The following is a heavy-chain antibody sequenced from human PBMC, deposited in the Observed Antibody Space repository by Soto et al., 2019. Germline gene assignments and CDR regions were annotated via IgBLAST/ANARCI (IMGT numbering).Heavy chain of an antibody. CDR2: IYWDDDK. V-gene: IGHV2-5*02. J-gene: IGHJ4*02. D-gene: IGHD3-22*01. CDR1: GFSLSTSGVG. Sequence: QITLKESGPTLVKPTQTLTLTCTFSGFSLSTSGVGVGWIRQPPGKALEWLALIYWDDDKRYSPSLKSRLTTPKDPSKTRVVLTMPNMDPVDTATYYCARRFINYDSSVSPGPFDYWGQGTLFPVSS. CDR3: ARRFINYDSSVSPGPFDY.